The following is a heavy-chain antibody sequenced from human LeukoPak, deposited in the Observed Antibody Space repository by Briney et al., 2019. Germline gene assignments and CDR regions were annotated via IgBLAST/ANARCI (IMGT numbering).Heavy chain of an antibody. CDR3: ARPGGYSSSWYYGMDV. CDR2: FYSGGST. J-gene: IGHJ6*02. Sequence: PGGSLRLSCAASGFTFSSNYMSWVRQAPGKGLEWVSVFYSGGSTYYADSVKGRFTISRDNSKNTLYLQMNSLRAEDTAVYYCARPGGYSSSWYYGMDVWGQGTTVTVSS. D-gene: IGHD6-13*01. V-gene: IGHV3-66*04. CDR1: GFTFSSNY.